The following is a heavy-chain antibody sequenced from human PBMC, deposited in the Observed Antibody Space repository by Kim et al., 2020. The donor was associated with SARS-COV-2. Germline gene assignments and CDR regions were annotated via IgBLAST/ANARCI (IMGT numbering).Heavy chain of an antibody. CDR1: GYTFTGYF. CDR2: INPNSGVT. J-gene: IGHJ3*02. Sequence: ASVKVSCKASGYTFTGYFIHWVRQAPEQGLEWMGWINPNSGVTNYAQRFQGRVTMARDTSTSTVYMELGSLTSDDTAVYHCARETIMTGVKAFDIWGQGTMVTVSS. D-gene: IGHD3-9*01. V-gene: IGHV1-2*02. CDR3: ARETIMTGVKAFDI.